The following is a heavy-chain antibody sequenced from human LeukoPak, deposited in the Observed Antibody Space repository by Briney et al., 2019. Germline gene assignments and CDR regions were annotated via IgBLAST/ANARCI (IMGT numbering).Heavy chain of an antibody. CDR2: ISYTGNT. J-gene: IGHJ4*02. D-gene: IGHD6-13*01. Sequence: SETLSLTCTVSSGSISTYYWSWIHQPPGKGLEWIGYISYTGNTHYSPSLQSRVTISVDTSKNQFSLKLNSVTAADTAVYYCARHVPSSGTVFDYWGQGTLVTVSS. CDR1: SGSISTYY. CDR3: ARHVPSSGTVFDY. V-gene: IGHV4-59*08.